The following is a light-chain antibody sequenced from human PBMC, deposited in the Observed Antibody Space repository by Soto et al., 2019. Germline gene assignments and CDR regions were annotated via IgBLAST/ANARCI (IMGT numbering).Light chain of an antibody. Sequence: QSALTQPPSASGSPGQSVTISCTGTSSDVGGYNYVSWYQQHPGKAPKLMIYAVSKRPSGVPDRFSGSKSGNTAFLTVSGLQAEDEGDYYCCSYAGSNNFKVFGGGTKVTVL. V-gene: IGLV2-8*01. J-gene: IGLJ2*01. CDR2: AVS. CDR1: SSDVGGYNY. CDR3: CSYAGSNNFKV.